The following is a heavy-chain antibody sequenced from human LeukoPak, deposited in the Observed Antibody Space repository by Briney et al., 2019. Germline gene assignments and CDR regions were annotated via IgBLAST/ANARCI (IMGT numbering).Heavy chain of an antibody. V-gene: IGHV3-13*01. CDR3: ARGHMLTGYYNFAWFDP. J-gene: IGHJ5*02. Sequence: PGGSMSLSWAASGFTFSSYDMHWVRQPTGKGLEWVSAIGTAGDTSYSRSVKGRLTISRENAKNSLYLHMNSLSAGDTAVYFCARGHMLTGYYNFAWFDPWGQGTMVTVSS. CDR1: GFTFSSYD. CDR2: IGTAGDT. D-gene: IGHD3-9*01.